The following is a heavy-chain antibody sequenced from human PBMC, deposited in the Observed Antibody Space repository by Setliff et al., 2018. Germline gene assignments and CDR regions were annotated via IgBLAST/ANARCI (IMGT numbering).Heavy chain of an antibody. CDR1: GYAFTDNY. D-gene: IGHD3-16*01. J-gene: IGHJ3*01. CDR2: INPKTGGT. CDR3: ARSDHLVVDGFDV. Sequence: SVKVSCKTSGYAFTDNYIHWVRPAPGQGLEWMGWINPKTGGTNLAQKFQGWVSMTRDTSITTAYMELSRLTSDDMAVYFCARSDHLVVDGFDVWGQGTMVTVSS. V-gene: IGHV1-2*04.